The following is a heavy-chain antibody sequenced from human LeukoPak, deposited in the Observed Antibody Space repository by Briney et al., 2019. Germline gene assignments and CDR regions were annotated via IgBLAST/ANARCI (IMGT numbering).Heavy chain of an antibody. CDR2: ISGSGRGGST. Sequence: GGSLRLSCAASGFTFSTYAMSWVRQAPGKGLEWVSTISGSGRGGSTHYADSVKGRITISRDDSKNTLYLQMNSLRAEDTAVYYCARAYSERYGLGYYYMDVWGRGTTVTISS. J-gene: IGHJ6*03. V-gene: IGHV3-23*01. CDR1: GFTFSTYA. CDR3: ARAYSERYGLGYYYMDV. D-gene: IGHD1-26*01.